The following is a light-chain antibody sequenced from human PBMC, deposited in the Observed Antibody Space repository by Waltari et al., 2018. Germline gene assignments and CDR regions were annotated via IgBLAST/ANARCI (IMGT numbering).Light chain of an antibody. CDR3: QQYYTTPPWT. CDR2: WAS. V-gene: IGKV4-1*01. CDR1: QSVLYSSNNKNY. Sequence: DIVMTQSPDSLAVSLGERATINFKSSQSVLYSSNNKNYLAWYQQKLGQPPKLLIYWASTRESGVPDRFSGSGSGTDFTLTISSLQAEDVAVYYCQQYYTTPPWTFGQGTKVEIK. J-gene: IGKJ1*01.